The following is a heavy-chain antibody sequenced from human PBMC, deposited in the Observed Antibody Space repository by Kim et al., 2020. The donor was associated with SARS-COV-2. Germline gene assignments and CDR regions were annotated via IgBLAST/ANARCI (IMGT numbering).Heavy chain of an antibody. V-gene: IGHV4-39*01. D-gene: IGHD5-18*01. CDR2: IYYSGST. Sequence: SETLSLTCTVSGGSISSSSYYWGWIRQPPGKGLEWIGSIYYSGSTYYNPSLKSRVTISVDTSKNQFSLKLSSVTAADTAVYYCASTHNSYYYYYGMDVWGQGTTVTVSS. CDR1: GGSISSSSYY. CDR3: ASTHNSYYYYYGMDV. J-gene: IGHJ6*02.